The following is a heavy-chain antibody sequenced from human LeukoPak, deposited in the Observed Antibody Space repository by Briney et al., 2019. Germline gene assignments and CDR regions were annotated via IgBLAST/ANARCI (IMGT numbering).Heavy chain of an antibody. V-gene: IGHV1-18*01. Sequence: VASVKVSCKASGYTFTNYGISWVRQAPGQGLEWMGWISAYNGNTNYAQKLQGRVTMTTDTSTSTAYMELRSLRSDDTAVYYCARVVVSGWSHYYYGMDVWGQGTTVTVSS. D-gene: IGHD6-19*01. CDR1: GYTFTNYG. CDR2: ISAYNGNT. CDR3: ARVVVSGWSHYYYGMDV. J-gene: IGHJ6*02.